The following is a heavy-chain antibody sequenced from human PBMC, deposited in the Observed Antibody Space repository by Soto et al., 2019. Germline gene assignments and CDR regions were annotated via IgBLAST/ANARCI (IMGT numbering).Heavy chain of an antibody. CDR3: ARDSRESGDYYYNWLAP. V-gene: IGHV4-59*01. J-gene: IGHJ5*02. CDR1: GGSISGYY. CDR2: IFYTGRT. D-gene: IGHD2-21*02. Sequence: PSETLSLTCTVSGGSISGYYWSWIRQAPGKGLEWIGYIFYTGRTNYNPSLKGRVALSIDMSKRQVSLKLTSVTAADTAVYYCARDSRESGDYYYNWLAPGGRGPLFT.